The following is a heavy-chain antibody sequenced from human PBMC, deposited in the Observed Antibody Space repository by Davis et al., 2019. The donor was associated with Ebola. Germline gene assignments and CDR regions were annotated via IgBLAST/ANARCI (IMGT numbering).Heavy chain of an antibody. CDR1: GFTFPNAW. CDR2: IKTKTDGGTT. CDR3: TTGPIVGTTN. Sequence: PGGSLRLSCAASGFTFPNAWMSWVRQAPGKGLEWVGRIKTKTDGGTTDYAAPVKGRFTISRDDSKNTLYLQMNSLKTDDTAVYYCTTGPIVGTTNWGQGTLVTVSS. J-gene: IGHJ4*02. D-gene: IGHD1-26*01. V-gene: IGHV3-15*01.